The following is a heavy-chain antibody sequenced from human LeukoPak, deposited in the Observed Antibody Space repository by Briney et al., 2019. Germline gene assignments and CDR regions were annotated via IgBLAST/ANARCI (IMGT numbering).Heavy chain of an antibody. CDR2: INPGGGST. CDR1: GYIFTNYC. D-gene: IGHD2-15*01. V-gene: IGHV1-46*01. Sequence: GASVKVSCKASGYIFTNYCIHWVRQAPGQGLEWMGIINPGGGSTNYAQKFQGRVTMTRDTSTSTVYMELSSLRSEDTAVYYCARVEGLSSSPRTLRYWGQGTLVSVSS. J-gene: IGHJ4*02. CDR3: ARVEGLSSSPRTLRY.